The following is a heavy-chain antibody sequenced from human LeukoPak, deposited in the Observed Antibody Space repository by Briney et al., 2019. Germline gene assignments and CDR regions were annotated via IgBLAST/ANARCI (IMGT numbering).Heavy chain of an antibody. CDR1: GYTFTGYY. CDR3: ARGEGIESSGWTSFDY. D-gene: IGHD6-19*01. J-gene: IGHJ4*02. V-gene: IGHV1-2*06. CDR2: INPNSGGT. Sequence: SVKVSCKASGYTFTGYYMHWVRQAPGQGLEWMGRINPNSGGTNYAQKFQGRVTMTRDTSISTAYMELSRLRSDDTAVYYCARGEGIESSGWTSFDYWGQGTLVTVSS.